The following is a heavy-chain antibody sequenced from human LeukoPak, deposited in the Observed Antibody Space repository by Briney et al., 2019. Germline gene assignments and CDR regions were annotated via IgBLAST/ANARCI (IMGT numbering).Heavy chain of an antibody. CDR2: ISSSSSYI. D-gene: IGHD4-23*01. J-gene: IGHJ4*02. CDR1: GFTFSDAW. CDR3: ARGRPHGNDY. Sequence: AGGSLRLSCAASGFTFSDAWMNWVRQAPGKGLEWVSSISSSSSYIYYADSVKGRFTISRDNAKNTLYLQMNSLRVEDTAVYYCARGRPHGNDYWGQGTLVTVSS. V-gene: IGHV3-21*01.